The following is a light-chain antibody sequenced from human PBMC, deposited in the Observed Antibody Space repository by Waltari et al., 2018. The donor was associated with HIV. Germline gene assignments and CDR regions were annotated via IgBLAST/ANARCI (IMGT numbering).Light chain of an antibody. CDR1: RDISND. Sequence: DIQMSQAPSSLSASVGDRVTIPCRASRDISNDLAWYQQKSGEVPKLLIYGASTLRSGVSSRFRGSASGTEFTLTINGLQPEDVASYYCQNYDSAPVAFGQGTRLEI. J-gene: IGKJ5*01. V-gene: IGKV1-27*01. CDR3: QNYDSAPVA. CDR2: GAS.